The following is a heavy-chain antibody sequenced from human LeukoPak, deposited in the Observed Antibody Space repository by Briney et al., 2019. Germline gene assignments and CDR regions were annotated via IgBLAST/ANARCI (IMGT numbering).Heavy chain of an antibody. CDR3: ARGRTGYSSGWKRSYYYYGMDV. Sequence: SETLSLTCAAYGGSFSGYYWSWIRQPPGKGLEWIGEINHSGSTNYNPSLKSRVTISVDTSKNQFSLKLSSVTAADTAVYYCARGRTGYSSGWKRSYYYYGMDVWGQGTTVTVSS. J-gene: IGHJ6*02. CDR2: INHSGST. CDR1: GGSFSGYY. V-gene: IGHV4-34*01. D-gene: IGHD6-19*01.